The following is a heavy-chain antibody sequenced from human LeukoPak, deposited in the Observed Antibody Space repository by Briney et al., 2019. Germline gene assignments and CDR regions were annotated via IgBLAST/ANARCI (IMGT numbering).Heavy chain of an antibody. CDR1: GYSFTSYW. J-gene: IGHJ4*02. Sequence: GESLKISCKGSGYSFTSYWIGWVRQMPGKGLEWMGIIYPGDSDIRYSPSFQGQVTISADKSISTAYLQWSSLKASDTAIYYCARLGGYCTSTNCYEDYWGQGTLVTVSS. CDR2: IYPGDSDI. D-gene: IGHD2-2*01. V-gene: IGHV5-51*01. CDR3: ARLGGYCTSTNCYEDY.